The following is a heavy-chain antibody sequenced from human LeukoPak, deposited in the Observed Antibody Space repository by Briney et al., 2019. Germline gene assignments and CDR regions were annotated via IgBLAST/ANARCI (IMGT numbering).Heavy chain of an antibody. J-gene: IGHJ3*02. CDR1: GFTFSSYA. CDR2: ISGSGGST. V-gene: IGHV3-23*01. CDR3: ARRYCSGGSCYSDDAFDI. Sequence: PGGSLRLSCAAPGFTFSSYAMSWVRQAPGKGLEWVSAISGSGGSTYYADSVKGRFTISRDNSKNTLYLQMNSLRAEDTAVYYCARRYCSGGSCYSDDAFDIWGQGTMVTVSS. D-gene: IGHD2-15*01.